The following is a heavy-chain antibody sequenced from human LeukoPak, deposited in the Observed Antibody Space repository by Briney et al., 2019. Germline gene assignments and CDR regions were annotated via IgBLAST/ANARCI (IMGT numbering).Heavy chain of an antibody. CDR1: GGSLSGYY. Sequence: SETLSLTCAVYGGSLSGYYWSWIRQPPGKGLEWIGEINHSGSTNYNPSLKSRVTISVDTSKNQFSLKLSSVTAADTAVYYCARDPGYSSDYWGQGTLVTVSS. CDR2: INHSGST. J-gene: IGHJ4*02. CDR3: ARDPGYSSDY. D-gene: IGHD5-18*01. V-gene: IGHV4-34*01.